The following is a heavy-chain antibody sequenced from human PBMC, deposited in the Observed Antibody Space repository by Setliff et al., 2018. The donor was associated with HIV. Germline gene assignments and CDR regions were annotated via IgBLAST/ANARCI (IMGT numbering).Heavy chain of an antibody. D-gene: IGHD3-3*01. CDR2: ISYDGST. CDR3: AKDWDTFWSGYSRVIAFDI. V-gene: IGHV4-59*11. CDR1: GGFIGGHY. Sequence: PSETLSXXXTVSGGFIGGHYWTWIRQPPGRGLEWIATISYDGSTDYNPSLKNRVAIXLDTSPNQFSLRLSSVTAADTALYYCAKDWDTFWSGYSRVIAFDIWXQGKMVTV. J-gene: IGHJ3*02.